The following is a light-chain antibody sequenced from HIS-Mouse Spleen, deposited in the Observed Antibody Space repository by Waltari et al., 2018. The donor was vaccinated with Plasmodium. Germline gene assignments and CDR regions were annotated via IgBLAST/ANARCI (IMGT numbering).Light chain of an antibody. CDR3: QQYDKLPPAFT. CDR2: DAS. Sequence: DIQMTQSPSSLSASLGDRVTITCPASQDISNYLNWYQQKPGNAPKLLIYDASNLETGVPARFSGSGSGTDFTVTNSSLQPEDSGTYYCQQYDKLPPAFTFGPGTKVAIK. J-gene: IGKJ3*01. V-gene: IGKV1-33*01. CDR1: QDISNY.